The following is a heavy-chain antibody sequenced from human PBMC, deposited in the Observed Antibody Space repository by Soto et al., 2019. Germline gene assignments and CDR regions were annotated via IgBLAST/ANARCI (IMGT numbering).Heavy chain of an antibody. J-gene: IGHJ4*02. Sequence: EVQLVESGGGLVKPGGSLRLSCAASGFTFSNAWMSWVRQAPGKGLEWVGRIKSKTDGGTTDYAAPVKGRFTISRDDSKNTLYLQMNSLKTEDTAVYYCTTDFPIYYDFWSGSYKTKFEYYFDYWGQGTLVTVSS. CDR1: GFTFSNAW. CDR2: IKSKTDGGTT. V-gene: IGHV3-15*01. CDR3: TTDFPIYYDFWSGSYKTKFEYYFDY. D-gene: IGHD3-3*01.